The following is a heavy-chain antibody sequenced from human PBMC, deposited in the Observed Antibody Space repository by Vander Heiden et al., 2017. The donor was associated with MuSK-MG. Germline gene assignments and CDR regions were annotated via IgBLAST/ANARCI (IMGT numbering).Heavy chain of an antibody. D-gene: IGHD3-22*01. CDR2: INPNSGGT. CDR1: GYTFTGYS. Sequence: QVQLVQSGAEVKKPGASVKVSCKASGYTFTGYSMHWVRQAPGQGLEWMGWINPNSGGTNYAQKFQGRVTMTRDTSISTAYMELSRLRSDDTAVYYCASHSSGYYRGVYYYYYGMDVWGQGTTVTVSS. CDR3: ASHSSGYYRGVYYYYYGMDV. J-gene: IGHJ6*02. V-gene: IGHV1-2*02.